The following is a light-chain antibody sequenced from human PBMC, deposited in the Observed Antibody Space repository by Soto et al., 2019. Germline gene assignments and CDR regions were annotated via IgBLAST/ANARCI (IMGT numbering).Light chain of an antibody. CDR3: QQHNAWPPST. Sequence: ETLLTQSPATLSVSPGERATLSCRASQSVRGNLAWSQQKLGQAPRLLIYGAPTRAPGIPERFSGSGFGPEFSLTLSSLQSEDFAVYYCQQHNAWPPSTFGQWTKLEI. CDR2: GAP. CDR1: QSVRGN. J-gene: IGKJ2*01. V-gene: IGKV3-15*01.